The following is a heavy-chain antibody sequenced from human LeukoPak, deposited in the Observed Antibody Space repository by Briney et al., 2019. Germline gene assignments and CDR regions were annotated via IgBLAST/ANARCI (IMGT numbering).Heavy chain of an antibody. CDR3: TCGQGVVVAATPFDY. Sequence: SVKVSCKASGGTFSSYAISWVRQAPGQGLEWMGWIIPIFGTANYAQKFQGRVTITTDESTSTAYMELSSLRSEDTAVYYCTCGQGVVVAATPFDYWGQGTLVTVSS. V-gene: IGHV1-69*05. CDR1: GGTFSSYA. CDR2: IIPIFGTA. D-gene: IGHD2-15*01. J-gene: IGHJ4*02.